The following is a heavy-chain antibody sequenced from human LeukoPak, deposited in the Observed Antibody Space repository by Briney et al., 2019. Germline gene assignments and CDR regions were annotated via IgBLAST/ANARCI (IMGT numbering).Heavy chain of an antibody. CDR2: ISWNSGSI. CDR1: GFTFDDYA. D-gene: IGHD6-13*01. Sequence: PGRSLRLSCAASGFTFDDYAMHWVQQAPGKGLEWVSGISWNSGSIGYADSVKGRFTISRDNAKNSLYLQMDSLRAEDKVLYYCAKDFNSGYSSSWYFISSEIYYYGMDVWGQGTTVTVSS. J-gene: IGHJ6*02. V-gene: IGHV3-9*01. CDR3: AKDFNSGYSSSWYFISSEIYYYGMDV.